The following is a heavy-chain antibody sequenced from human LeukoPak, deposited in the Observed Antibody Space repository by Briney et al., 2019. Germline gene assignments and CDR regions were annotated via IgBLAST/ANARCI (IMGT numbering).Heavy chain of an antibody. Sequence: SETLSLTCTVSGGSISSYYWTWIRQPPGKGLEWIGYIYYSGSTNYNPSLKSRVTISVDTSKNQFSLKLSSVTAADTAVYYCALSDAGSYNYWGQGTLVTVSS. CDR2: IYYSGST. V-gene: IGHV4-59*08. D-gene: IGHD3-10*01. CDR1: GGSISSYY. J-gene: IGHJ4*02. CDR3: ALSDAGSYNY.